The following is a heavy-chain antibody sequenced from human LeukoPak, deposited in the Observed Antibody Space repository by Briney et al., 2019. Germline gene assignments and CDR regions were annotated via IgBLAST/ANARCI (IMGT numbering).Heavy chain of an antibody. CDR2: LSGSGGST. D-gene: IGHD2-2*01. CDR1: GIILSNYG. J-gene: IGHJ5*02. CDR3: ARGRTCSSTSCPPVGWFDP. V-gene: IGHV3-23*01. Sequence: GGSLRLSCAASGIILSNYGMTWVRQAPGKGLEWVAGLSGSGGSTNYADSVKGRFTISRDNSKNTLYLQMNSLRAEDTAVYYCARGRTCSSTSCPPVGWFDPWGQGTLVTVSS.